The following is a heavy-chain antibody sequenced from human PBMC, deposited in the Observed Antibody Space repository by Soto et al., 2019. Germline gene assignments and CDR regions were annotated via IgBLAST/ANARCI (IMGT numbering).Heavy chain of an antibody. V-gene: IGHV3-23*01. Sequence: GGSLRLSCAASGFTFSSYAMSWVRQAPGKGLEWVSAISGSGGSTYYADSVKGRFTISRNNSKNTLYLQMNSLRAEDTAVYYCAKVRGLQYYFDYWGQGTLVTVSS. CDR1: GFTFSSYA. J-gene: IGHJ4*02. D-gene: IGHD4-4*01. CDR2: ISGSGGST. CDR3: AKVRGLQYYFDY.